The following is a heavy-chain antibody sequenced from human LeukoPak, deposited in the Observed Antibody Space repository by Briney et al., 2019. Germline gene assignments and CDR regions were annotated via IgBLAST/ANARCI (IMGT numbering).Heavy chain of an antibody. V-gene: IGHV1-8*01. D-gene: IGHD6-19*01. CDR1: GYTFTSYD. CDR2: MNPNSGNT. J-gene: IGHJ4*02. CDR3: ATVGLSRAGTDY. Sequence: ASVKVSCKASGYTFTSYDINWVRQATGQGLEWMGWMNPNSGNTGYAQKFQGRVTMAEDTSTDTAYMELSSLRSEDTAVYYCATVGLSRAGTDYWGQGTLVTVSS.